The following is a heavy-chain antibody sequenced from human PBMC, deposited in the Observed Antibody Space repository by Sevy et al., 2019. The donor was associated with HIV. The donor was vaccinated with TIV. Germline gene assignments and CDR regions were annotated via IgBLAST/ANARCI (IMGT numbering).Heavy chain of an antibody. CDR1: GFTVSSNY. Sequence: GGSLRLSCAASGFTVSSNYMSWVRQAPGKGLEWVSVIYSGGSTYYADSVKGRFTISRDDSKNTLHLQMNSLRAEDTAVYYCARMHDYYYYMDVWGKGTTVTVSS. CDR2: IYSGGST. J-gene: IGHJ6*03. CDR3: ARMHDYYYYMDV. D-gene: IGHD5-12*01. V-gene: IGHV3-53*01.